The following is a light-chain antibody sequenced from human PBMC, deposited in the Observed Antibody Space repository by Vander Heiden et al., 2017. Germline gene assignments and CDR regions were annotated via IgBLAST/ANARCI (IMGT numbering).Light chain of an antibody. CDR1: SSAVGGYNY. CDR2: DGR. CDR3: SSYTSSSAV. J-gene: IGLJ3*02. V-gene: IGLV2-14*01. Sequence: QSALTQPASVSASPGQSIPISCTGTSSAVGGYNYVSWYQQHPGKAPKLIIYDGRNRPSGVSNRFSGSKSGNTAALTISGLQAEDEEDYDCSSYTSSSAVFGGGTKLTVL.